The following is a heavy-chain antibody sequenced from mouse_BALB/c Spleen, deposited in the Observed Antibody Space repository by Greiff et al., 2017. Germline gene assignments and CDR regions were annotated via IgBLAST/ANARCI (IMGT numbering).Heavy chain of an antibody. CDR3: ARDAGGSFDY. CDR2: ISSGGST. D-gene: IGHD4-1*01. Sequence: DVQLVESGGGLVKPGGSLKLSCAASGFTFSSYAMSWVRQTPEKRLEWVASISSGGSTYYPDSVKGRFTISRDNARNILYLQMSSLRSEDTAMYYCARDAGGSFDYWGQGTTLTVSS. J-gene: IGHJ2*01. V-gene: IGHV5-6-5*01. CDR1: GFTFSSYA.